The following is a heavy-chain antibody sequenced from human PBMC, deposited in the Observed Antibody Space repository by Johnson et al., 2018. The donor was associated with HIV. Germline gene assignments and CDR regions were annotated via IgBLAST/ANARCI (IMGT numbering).Heavy chain of an antibody. CDR1: GFSFSNFS. J-gene: IGHJ3*02. Sequence: QLVESGGGLVQPGGSLRLSCTASGFSFSNFSMGWVRQAPGKGLEWVSGISWNSGSIGYVDSVKGRFTISRDNAKNSLYLQMNSLRPEDRALYYCARVTRYNWNSDAFDIWGQGTMVTVSS. CDR3: ARVTRYNWNSDAFDI. V-gene: IGHV3-9*01. D-gene: IGHD1-1*01. CDR2: ISWNSGSI.